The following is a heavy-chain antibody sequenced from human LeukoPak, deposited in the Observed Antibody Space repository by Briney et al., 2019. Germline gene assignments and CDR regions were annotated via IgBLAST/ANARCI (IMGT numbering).Heavy chain of an antibody. D-gene: IGHD4-17*01. Sequence: SETRSLTCTVSGGSISSYYWSWIRQPPGKGLEWIGYIYYSGSTNCNPSLKSRVTISVDTSKNQFSLKLSSVTAADTAVYYCARALLRPWFDPWGQGTLVTVPS. CDR1: GGSISSYY. J-gene: IGHJ5*02. CDR3: ARALLRPWFDP. CDR2: IYYSGST. V-gene: IGHV4-59*01.